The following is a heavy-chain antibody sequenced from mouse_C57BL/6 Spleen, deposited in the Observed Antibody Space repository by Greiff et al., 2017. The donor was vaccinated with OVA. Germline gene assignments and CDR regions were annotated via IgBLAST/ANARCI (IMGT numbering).Heavy chain of an antibody. CDR2: IDPKSGGT. CDR3: ARGGTTLVANFDY. CDR1: GYTFTSYW. D-gene: IGHD1-1*01. V-gene: IGHV1-72*01. Sequence: VQLQQPGAELVKPGASVKLSCKASGYTFTSYWMHWVKQRPGRGLEWIGRIDPKSGGTKYNEKFKSKATLTVHKPSSTAYMQLSSLTSEDSAVYYCARGGTTLVANFDYWGQGTTLTVSS. J-gene: IGHJ2*01.